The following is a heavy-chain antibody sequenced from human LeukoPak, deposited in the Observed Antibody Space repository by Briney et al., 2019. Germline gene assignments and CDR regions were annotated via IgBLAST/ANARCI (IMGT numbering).Heavy chain of an antibody. CDR2: INSDGSST. CDR1: GFTFSSYE. D-gene: IGHD6-13*01. V-gene: IGHV3-74*01. J-gene: IGHJ4*02. CDR3: ARDGSSWYTFDY. Sequence: GGSLRLSCAASGFTFSSYEMNWVRQAPGKGLVWVSRINSDGSSTSYADSVKGRFTISRDNAKNTLYLQMNSLRAEDTAVYYCARDGSSWYTFDYWGQGTLVTVSS.